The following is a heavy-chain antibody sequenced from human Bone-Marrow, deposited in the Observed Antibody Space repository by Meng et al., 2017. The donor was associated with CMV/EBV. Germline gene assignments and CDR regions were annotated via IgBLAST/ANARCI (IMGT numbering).Heavy chain of an antibody. CDR1: GYTFTGYY. J-gene: IGHJ6*02. Sequence: ASVKVSCKASGYTFTGYYMHWVRQAPGQGLEWMGIINPSGGSTSYAQKFQGRVTMTRDTSTSTVYMELSSLRSEDTAVYYCAREDSSGYYYADYYYGTEVWGQGTTVTVSS. CDR3: AREDSSGYYYADYYYGTEV. D-gene: IGHD3-22*01. CDR2: INPSGGST. V-gene: IGHV1-46*01.